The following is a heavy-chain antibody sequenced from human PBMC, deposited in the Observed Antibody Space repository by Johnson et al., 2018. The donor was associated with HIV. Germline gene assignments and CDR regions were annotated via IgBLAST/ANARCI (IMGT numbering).Heavy chain of an antibody. Sequence: VQLVESGGGVVQPGRSLRLSCAASGFTFSSYAMHWVRQAPGKGLEWVAVISYDGSNKYYADSVKGRFTISSDNSKNTLYLQMNSLRAEDTAVYYCARERGPYYDSSGYHDAFDIWGQGTMVTVSS. CDR3: ARERGPYYDSSGYHDAFDI. D-gene: IGHD3-22*01. V-gene: IGHV3-30-3*01. CDR1: GFTFSSYA. J-gene: IGHJ3*02. CDR2: ISYDGSNK.